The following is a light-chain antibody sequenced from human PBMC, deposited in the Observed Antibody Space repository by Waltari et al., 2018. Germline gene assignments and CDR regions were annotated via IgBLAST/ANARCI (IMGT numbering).Light chain of an antibody. CDR3: QQYSTYPLT. CDR2: KAS. V-gene: IGKV1-5*03. J-gene: IGKJ4*01. Sequence: DVQMTQSPSTLTASVGDRVTITCRASQSVSRRFAWYQQTPGKAPNLLIYKASTLGGGVPSRFSGSGSGTEFTLTISSLQPDDFVTYYCQQYSTYPLTFGGGTKVEI. CDR1: QSVSRR.